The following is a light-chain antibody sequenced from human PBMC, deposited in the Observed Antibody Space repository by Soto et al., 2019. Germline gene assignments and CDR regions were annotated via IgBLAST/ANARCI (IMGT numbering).Light chain of an antibody. CDR3: QQYGSSGT. J-gene: IGKJ1*01. Sequence: EIVLTQSPGTLSLSPWERATRSCRASQSVSNNYLAWYQQKPGQAPRLLIYGASNRATGIPDRFSGSGSGTDFALTISRLEPEDFAVYYCQQYGSSGTCGQGTKVEIK. V-gene: IGKV3-20*01. CDR1: QSVSNNY. CDR2: GAS.